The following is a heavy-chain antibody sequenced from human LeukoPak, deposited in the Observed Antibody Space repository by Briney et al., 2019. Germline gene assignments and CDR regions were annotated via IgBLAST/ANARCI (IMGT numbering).Heavy chain of an antibody. CDR1: GGSISSGSYY. V-gene: IGHV4-61*02. Sequence: KASETLSLTCTVSGGSISSGSYYWSWIRQPAGKGLEWIGRIYTSGSTNYNPSLKSRVTISVDTSENQFSLRLNSVTAADSAAYFCASSRGPSSSWSFDSWGQGILVTVSS. J-gene: IGHJ4*02. D-gene: IGHD6-13*01. CDR2: IYTSGST. CDR3: ASSRGPSSSWSFDS.